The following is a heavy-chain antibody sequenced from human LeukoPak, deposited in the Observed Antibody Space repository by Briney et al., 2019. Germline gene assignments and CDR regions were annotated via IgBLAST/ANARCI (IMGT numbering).Heavy chain of an antibody. CDR3: ARDQYDYGDYSFDY. CDR1: GYTFTGYY. Sequence: GASVKVSCKASGYTFTGYYMHWVRQATGQGLEWMGLINPNSGGTNYAQKFHGRVTMTRDTSISTAYMELSRLRSDDTAVYYCARDQYDYGDYSFDYWGQGTLVTVSS. CDR2: INPNSGGT. J-gene: IGHJ4*02. D-gene: IGHD4-17*01. V-gene: IGHV1-2*06.